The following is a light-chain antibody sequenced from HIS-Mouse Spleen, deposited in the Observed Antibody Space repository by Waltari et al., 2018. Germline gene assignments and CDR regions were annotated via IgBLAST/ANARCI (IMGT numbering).Light chain of an antibody. V-gene: IGLV3-10*01. CDR1: ALPKKY. Sequence: SYELTQPPSVSVSPGQTARITCPGDALPKKYHYWYQQKSGQAPGLVIYEDSKRPSGIPERFSGSSSGTMATLTISGAQVEDEADYYCYSTDSSGNHRVFGGGTKLTVL. CDR2: EDS. CDR3: YSTDSSGNHRV. J-gene: IGLJ2*01.